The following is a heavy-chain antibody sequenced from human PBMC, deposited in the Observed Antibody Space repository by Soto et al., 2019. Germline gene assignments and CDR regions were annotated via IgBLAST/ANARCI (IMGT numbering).Heavy chain of an antibody. D-gene: IGHD3-16*01. J-gene: IGHJ5*02. CDR3: AKDPPSPLRIMITSTGKKNWFDP. CDR2: ISGSGGST. Sequence: AGGSLRLSCAASGFTFSSYAMSWVRQAPGKGLEWVSAISGSGGSTYYADSVKGRFTISRDNSKNTLYLQMNSLRAEDTAVYYCAKDPPSPLRIMITSTGKKNWFDPWGQGTLVTVSS. V-gene: IGHV3-23*01. CDR1: GFTFSSYA.